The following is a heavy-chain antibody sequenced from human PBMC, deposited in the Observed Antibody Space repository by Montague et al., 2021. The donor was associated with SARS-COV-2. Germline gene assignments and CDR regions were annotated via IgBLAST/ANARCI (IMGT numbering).Heavy chain of an antibody. J-gene: IGHJ3*02. CDR2: ISYDGSNK. V-gene: IGHV3-30-3*01. CDR3: ARSRSGSYLDAFDI. Sequence: SLRLSCAASGFTFSSYAMHWVRQAPGKVLEWEAVISYDGSNKYXXXSXXGRFTISRDNSKNTLYLQMNSLRAEDTAVYYCARSRSGSYLDAFDIWGQGTMVTVSS. D-gene: IGHD1-26*01. CDR1: GFTFSSYA.